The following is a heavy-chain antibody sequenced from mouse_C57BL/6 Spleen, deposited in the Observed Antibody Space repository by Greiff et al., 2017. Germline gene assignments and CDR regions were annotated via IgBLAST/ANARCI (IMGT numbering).Heavy chain of an antibody. CDR3: SRYIGGYCDY. J-gene: IGHJ2*01. D-gene: IGHD2-3*01. V-gene: IGHV7-3*01. CDR2: ISNKANGYTK. CDR1: GFTFTDYY. Sequence: EVKVVESGGGLVQPGGSLSLSCAASGFTFTDYYMSWVRQPPGKALEWLGFISNKANGYTKEYSASVKGRFTISRENSHSILYRQMNALRTENSATYYCSRYIGGYCDYWGQGTTLTVSS.